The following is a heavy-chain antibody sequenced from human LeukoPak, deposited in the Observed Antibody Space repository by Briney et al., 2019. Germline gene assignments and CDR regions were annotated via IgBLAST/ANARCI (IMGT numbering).Heavy chain of an antibody. V-gene: IGHV7-4-1*02. CDR1: GYTFTDYP. Sequence: ASVKVSCKASGYTFTDYPMNWVRQAPGQGLEWMGWINTDTGNPTYAQGFTGHYVFSLDTSVSTAYLQIISLKAEDTAVYYCARAGLTGSKVAFDVWGQGAMVTVSS. CDR3: ARAGLTGSKVAFDV. D-gene: IGHD1-20*01. CDR2: INTDTGNP. J-gene: IGHJ3*01.